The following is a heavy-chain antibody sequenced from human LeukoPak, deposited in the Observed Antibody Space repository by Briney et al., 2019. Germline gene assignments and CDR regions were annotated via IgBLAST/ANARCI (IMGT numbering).Heavy chain of an antibody. D-gene: IGHD1-26*01. CDR3: ARDHSGSFNY. Sequence: GGSLRLSCAVSGFTFSDHYMDWVRQAPGKGLEWVGRTRNKANSYTTEYAASVKGRFTISRDNAKNSLYLQMNSLRAEDTAVYYCARDHSGSFNYWGQGTLVTVSS. J-gene: IGHJ4*02. CDR1: GFTFSDHY. CDR2: TRNKANSYTT. V-gene: IGHV3-72*01.